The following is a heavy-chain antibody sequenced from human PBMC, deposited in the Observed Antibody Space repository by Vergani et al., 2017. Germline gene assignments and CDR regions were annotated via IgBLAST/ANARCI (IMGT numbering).Heavy chain of an antibody. CDR1: GFTFSSYW. Sequence: EVQLVESGGGLVQPGGSLRLSCAASGFTFSSYWMSWVRQAPGRGLEWVANIKQDGSEKYYVDSVKGRFTISRDNAKNSLYLQMNSLRAEDTAVYYCERDGDGSLRYFDWLSRFDWWGEGTLATASS. CDR2: IKQDGSEK. CDR3: ERDGDGSLRYFDWLSRFDW. D-gene: IGHD3-9*01. V-gene: IGHV3-7*01. J-gene: IGHJ4*02.